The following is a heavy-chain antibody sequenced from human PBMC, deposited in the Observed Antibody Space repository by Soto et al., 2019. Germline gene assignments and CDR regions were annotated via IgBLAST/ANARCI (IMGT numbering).Heavy chain of an antibody. CDR1: GFALSNYW. CDR3: ATETSTWGC. CDR2: IKQDGSEK. V-gene: IGHV3-7*05. Sequence: ESGGGLVQPGESLRLSCDASGFALSNYWINWVRQAPGKGLEWVANIKQDGSEKNYVDSVKGRFTISRDNARNSLYLQMNSLRAEDTAAYYCATETSTWGCWGQGTLVTVSS. J-gene: IGHJ4*02. D-gene: IGHD7-27*01.